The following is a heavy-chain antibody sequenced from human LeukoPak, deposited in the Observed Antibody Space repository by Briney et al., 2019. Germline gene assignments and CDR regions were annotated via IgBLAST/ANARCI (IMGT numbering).Heavy chain of an antibody. D-gene: IGHD3-10*01. Sequence: SETLSLTCTVSGDSISSTSYYWDWIRQPPGMGLEWIGSIYNSGTTYYNPSLKSRVTISVDTSKDQFSLKVSSVTAADTAVYYCASRVYGLGSFNYWGQGTLVTVSS. J-gene: IGHJ4*01. CDR2: IYNSGTT. V-gene: IGHV4-39*01. CDR3: ASRVYGLGSFNY. CDR1: GDSISSTSYY.